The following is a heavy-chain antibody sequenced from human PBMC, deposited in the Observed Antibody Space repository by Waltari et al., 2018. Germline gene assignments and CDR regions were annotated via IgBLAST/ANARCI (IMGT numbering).Heavy chain of an antibody. CDR1: GYTFTGYY. J-gene: IGHJ4*02. D-gene: IGHD1-7*01. Sequence: QVQLVQSGAEVKKPGASVKVSCKASGYTFTGYYMHWVRQAPGQGLEWMGWINPSSGGTNYAQKFQGRVTMTRDTSISTAYMELSRLRSDDTAVYYCARVRALELLLDYWGQGTLVTVSS. V-gene: IGHV1-2*02. CDR3: ARVRALELLLDY. CDR2: INPSSGGT.